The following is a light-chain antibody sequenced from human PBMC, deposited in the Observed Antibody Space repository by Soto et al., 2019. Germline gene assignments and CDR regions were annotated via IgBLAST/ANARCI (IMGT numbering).Light chain of an antibody. CDR2: GAS. V-gene: IGKV3-20*01. J-gene: IGKJ4*01. Sequence: EIVLTQSPGTLSLSPGERVTLSCRASQSVSSNSLAWYQQKPGQAPRLLIYGASSRATGIPDRFSGSGSGTDFTLTISSLEPEECAVFYCQQYGSSTGLTFGGGNKGEIK. CDR1: QSVSSNS. CDR3: QQYGSSTGLT.